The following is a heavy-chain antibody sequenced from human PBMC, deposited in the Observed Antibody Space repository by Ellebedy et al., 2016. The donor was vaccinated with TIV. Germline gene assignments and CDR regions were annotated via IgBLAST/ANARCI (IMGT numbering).Heavy chain of an antibody. CDR1: GLPFSSST. CDR3: TRVRGRGSGDDY. CDR2: ISANSDKI. J-gene: IGHJ4*02. V-gene: IGHV3-48*02. D-gene: IGHD1-26*01. Sequence: GGSLRLXXEVSGLPFSSSTMNWVRQAPGKGLEWVSYISANSDKIVYADSVRGRFTISRDNAKNSVYLQMNSLRNEDTAVYYCTRVRGRGSGDDYWGRGTLVTVSS.